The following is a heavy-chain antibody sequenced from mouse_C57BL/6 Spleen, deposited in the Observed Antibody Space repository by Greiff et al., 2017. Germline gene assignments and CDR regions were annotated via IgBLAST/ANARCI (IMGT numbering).Heavy chain of an antibody. CDR1: GYSITSGYY. J-gene: IGHJ3*01. D-gene: IGHD4-1*02. CDR2: ISYDGSN. Sequence: EVQLQESGPGLVKPSQSLSLTCSVTGYSITSGYYWNWIRQFPGNKLEWMGYISYDGSNNYNPSLKNRISITRDTSKNQFFLKLNSVTTEDTATYYCARDPTGLFAYWGQGTLVTVSA. CDR3: ARDPTGLFAY. V-gene: IGHV3-6*01.